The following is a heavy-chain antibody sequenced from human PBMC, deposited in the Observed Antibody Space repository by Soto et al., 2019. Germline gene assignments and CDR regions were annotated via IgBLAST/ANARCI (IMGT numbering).Heavy chain of an antibody. J-gene: IGHJ4*02. CDR1: GGTFSSYA. Sequence: SVKVSCKASGGTFSSYAISWVRQAPGQGLEWMGGIIPIFGTANYAQKFQGRVTITADESTSTAYMELSSLRSEDTAAYYCARLPDYYDSSGSFGYWGQGTLVTVSS. V-gene: IGHV1-69*13. D-gene: IGHD3-22*01. CDR3: ARLPDYYDSSGSFGY. CDR2: IIPIFGTA.